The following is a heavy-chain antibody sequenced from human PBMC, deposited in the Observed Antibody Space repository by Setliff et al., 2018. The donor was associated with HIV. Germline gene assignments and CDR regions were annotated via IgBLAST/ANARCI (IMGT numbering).Heavy chain of an antibody. CDR2: INHSGNT. Sequence: SETLSLTCAVYGGSFSGYSWSWIRLPPGKGLEWIGEINHSGNTNYNPSLKSRITMSVDTSKNQFSLKLRSVTAADTAVYFCARGPKSPRFDYWGQGTLVTVSS. CDR1: GGSFSGYS. CDR3: ARGPKSPRFDY. J-gene: IGHJ4*02. V-gene: IGHV4-34*01.